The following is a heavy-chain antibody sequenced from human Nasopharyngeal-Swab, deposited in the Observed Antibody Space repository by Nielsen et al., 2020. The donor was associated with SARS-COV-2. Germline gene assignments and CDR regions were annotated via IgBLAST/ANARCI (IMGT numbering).Heavy chain of an antibody. J-gene: IGHJ6*03. CDR2: IYYSGST. CDR3: ASHDYGVNGEYYYMDV. V-gene: IGHV4-30-4*01. D-gene: IGHD4-17*01. Sequence: RQAPGKGLEWIGYIYYSGSTYDNPSLKSRVTITVDTSKNQFSLKLSSVTAADTAVYYCASHDYGVNGEYYYMDVWGKGTTVTVSS.